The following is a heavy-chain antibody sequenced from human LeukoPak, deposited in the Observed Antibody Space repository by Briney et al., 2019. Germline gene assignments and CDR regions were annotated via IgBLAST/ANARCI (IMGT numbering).Heavy chain of an antibody. CDR3: TRTLGAVADSRYWFDP. J-gene: IGHJ5*02. V-gene: IGHV1-46*01. CDR2: VNPSGGGT. Sequence: ASVKVSCKASGYTFTSYDINWVRQAPGQGLEWMGVVNPSGGGTSYSQMFQGRLTMTRDMSTSTVYMELSSLRSEDTAVYYCTRTLGAVADSRYWFDPWGQGTLVTVSS. D-gene: IGHD3-16*01. CDR1: GYTFTSYD.